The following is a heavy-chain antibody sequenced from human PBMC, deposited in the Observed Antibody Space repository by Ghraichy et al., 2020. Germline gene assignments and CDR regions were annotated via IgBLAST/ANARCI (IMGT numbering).Heavy chain of an antibody. V-gene: IGHV3-7*01. CDR2: IKQDGSET. D-gene: IGHD5-18*01. Sequence: GGSLRLSCAASGFTFSNYWMNWVRQAPGKGLEWVANIKQDGSETHYVDSVKGRFTISRDNAKNSLYLQMNSLRAEDTAVYYCARDRAMDDYWGQGTLVTVSS. J-gene: IGHJ4*02. CDR1: GFTFSNYW. CDR3: ARDRAMDDY.